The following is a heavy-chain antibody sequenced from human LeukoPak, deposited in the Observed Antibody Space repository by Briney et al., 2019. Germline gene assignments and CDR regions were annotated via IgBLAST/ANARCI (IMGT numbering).Heavy chain of an antibody. CDR1: GGSICSGSYY. J-gene: IGHJ4*02. CDR3: ARFIAAGTGFDY. CDR2: IYTSGST. V-gene: IGHV4-61*02. Sequence: SQTLSLTCTVSGGSICSGSYYWSWIRQPAGKGLEWIGRIYTSGSTNYNPSLKSRVTISVDTSKNQFSLKLSSVTAADTAVYYCARFIAAGTGFDYWGQGTLVTVSS. D-gene: IGHD6-13*01.